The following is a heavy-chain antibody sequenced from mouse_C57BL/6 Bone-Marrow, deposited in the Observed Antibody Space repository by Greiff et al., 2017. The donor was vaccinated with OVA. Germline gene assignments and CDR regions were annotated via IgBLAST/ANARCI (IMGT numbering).Heavy chain of an antibody. V-gene: IGHV5-17*01. D-gene: IGHD2-5*01. CDR2: ISSGSSTI. CDR3: ARGATYYSNFYAMNY. Sequence: EVKLMESGGGLVKPGGSLKLSCAASAFTFSDYGMHWVRQAPEKGLEWVAYISSGSSTIYYADTVKGRFTISRDNAKNTLFLQMTSLRSEDTAMYYCARGATYYSNFYAMNYWGQGTSVTVSS. CDR1: AFTFSDYG. J-gene: IGHJ4*01.